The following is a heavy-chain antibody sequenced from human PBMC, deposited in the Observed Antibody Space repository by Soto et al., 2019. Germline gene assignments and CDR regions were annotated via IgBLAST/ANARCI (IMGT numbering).Heavy chain of an antibody. CDR1: GFTFSSYA. CDR3: ARGCSSNDCYTNYYYYYAMDV. Sequence: QVHLVESGGGVVQPGRSLRLSCAASGFTFSSYAMHWARQAPGKGLEWVAVISYDGRKKDYADSVKGRFTISRDNSNNTVYLQMNGLRAEDTAVYYCARGCSSNDCYTNYYYYYAMDVLGHGTTVTVSS. J-gene: IGHJ6*02. V-gene: IGHV3-30*04. CDR2: ISYDGRKK. D-gene: IGHD2-2*02.